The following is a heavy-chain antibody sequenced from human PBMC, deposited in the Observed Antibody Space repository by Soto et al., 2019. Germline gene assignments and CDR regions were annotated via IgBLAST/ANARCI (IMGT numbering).Heavy chain of an antibody. V-gene: IGHV1-69*02. CDR3: ASGESIQLWSSYFDY. CDR2: IIPILGIA. Sequence: QVQLVQSGAEVKKPGSSVKVSCKASGGTFSSYTISWVRQAPGQGLEWMGRIIPILGIANYAQKFQGRVTITADKFPSTAYMELSSLRSEDAAVYYCASGESIQLWSSYFDYWGQGTLVTVSS. CDR1: GGTFSSYT. D-gene: IGHD5-18*01. J-gene: IGHJ4*02.